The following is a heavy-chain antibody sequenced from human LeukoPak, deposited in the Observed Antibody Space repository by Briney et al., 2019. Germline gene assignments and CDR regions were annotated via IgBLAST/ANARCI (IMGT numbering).Heavy chain of an antibody. J-gene: IGHJ6*02. CDR1: GGTFSSYA. V-gene: IGHV1-8*02. CDR3: ARAPLGRPDYYGMDV. Sequence: ASVKVSCKASGGTFSSYAISWVRQAPGQGLEWMGWMNPNSGNTGYAQKFQGRVTMTRNTSISTVYMELSSLRSEDTAVYYCARAPLGRPDYYGMDVWGQGTTVTVS. D-gene: IGHD1-26*01. CDR2: MNPNSGNT.